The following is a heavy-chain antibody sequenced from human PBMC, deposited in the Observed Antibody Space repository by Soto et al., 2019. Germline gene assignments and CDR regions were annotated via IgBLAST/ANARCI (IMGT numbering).Heavy chain of an antibody. D-gene: IGHD6-19*01. Sequence: SVKVSCKASGGTFSSYAISWVRRAPGQGLEWMGGIIPIFGTANYAQKFQGRVTITADESTSTAYMELSSLRSEDTAVYYCARSPDPNSSGWYYFDYWGQGTLVTVSS. CDR3: ARSPDPNSSGWYYFDY. J-gene: IGHJ4*02. CDR2: IIPIFGTA. V-gene: IGHV1-69*13. CDR1: GGTFSSYA.